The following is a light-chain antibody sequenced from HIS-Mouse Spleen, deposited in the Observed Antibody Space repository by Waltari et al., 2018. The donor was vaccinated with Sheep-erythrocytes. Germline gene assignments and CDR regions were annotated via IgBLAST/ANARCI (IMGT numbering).Light chain of an antibody. CDR1: SSDVGGYNY. J-gene: IGLJ1*01. CDR3: CSYAGSYNHV. V-gene: IGLV2-11*01. Sequence: QSALTQPRSVSGSPGQSVTISCPGTSSDVGGYNYVSWYQQHPGKAPKLMIYDVSKRPSGVPDRFSGSKSGNTASLTISGLQVEDEADYYCCSYAGSYNHVFATGTKVTVL. CDR2: DVS.